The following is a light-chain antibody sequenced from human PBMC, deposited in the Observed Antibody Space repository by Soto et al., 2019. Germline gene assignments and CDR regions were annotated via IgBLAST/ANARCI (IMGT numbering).Light chain of an antibody. J-gene: IGLJ1*01. CDR2: GNS. CDR1: SSNIGAGYD. V-gene: IGLV1-40*01. Sequence: QSVLRQPPSVSGAPGQRVTISCTGSSSNIGAGYDVYWYQQLPGTAPKLLIYGNSNRPSGVPDRFSGSKSGTSASLAITGLQAEDEADYCCQSYDSSLSGYVFGTGTKLTVL. CDR3: QSYDSSLSGYV.